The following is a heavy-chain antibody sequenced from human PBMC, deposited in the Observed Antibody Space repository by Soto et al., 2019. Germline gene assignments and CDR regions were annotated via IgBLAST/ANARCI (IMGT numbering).Heavy chain of an antibody. D-gene: IGHD5-12*01. CDR2: MNPNTGNT. CDR3: ERDRLATLTDL. CDR1: GYNFVEYD. J-gene: IGHJ5*02. V-gene: IGHV1-8*01. Sequence: ASGKVSCEASGYNFVEYDINWGRQAPGLGLEWLGWMNPNTGNTRYADHFQGRLIMTRDTSKSTAFMELSNLKSEDTALYYCERDRLATLTDLWGQGTPVTVSS.